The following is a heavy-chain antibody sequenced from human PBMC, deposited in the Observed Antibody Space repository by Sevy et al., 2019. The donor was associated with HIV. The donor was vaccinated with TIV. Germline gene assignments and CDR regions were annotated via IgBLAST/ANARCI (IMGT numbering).Heavy chain of an antibody. CDR1: GITFSESL. CDR2: IKNDGSAK. D-gene: IGHD6-19*01. V-gene: IGHV3-7*01. CDR3: ARVFSGSAPGFDY. J-gene: IGHJ4*02. Sequence: GGSLRLSCAASGITFSESLMSWVRKAPGKGLEWVASIKNDGSAKFYADSVKGRFIISRDNAKNSLYLQMNSLRGEDTAVYFCARVFSGSAPGFDYWGQGTLVTASS.